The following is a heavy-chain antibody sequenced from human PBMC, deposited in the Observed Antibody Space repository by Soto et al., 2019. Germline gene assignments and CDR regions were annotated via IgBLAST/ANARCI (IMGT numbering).Heavy chain of an antibody. D-gene: IGHD6-13*01. CDR3: TADPGSSRNDY. V-gene: IGHV3-15*01. J-gene: IGHJ4*02. Sequence: GGSLRLSCAASGFTFSNAWMSWVRQAPGKGREWVGRIKSKTDGRTKDYAAPVKGRFTSTRDDSKNTLYLQMTSLKTEATALYYCTADPGSSRNDYWGQGTLVTVSS. CDR2: IKSKTDGRTK. CDR1: GFTFSNAW.